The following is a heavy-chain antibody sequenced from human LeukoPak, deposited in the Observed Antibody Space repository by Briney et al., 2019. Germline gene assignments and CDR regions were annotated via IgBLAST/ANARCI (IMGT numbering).Heavy chain of an antibody. CDR3: AREAGEMATIRGYFDY. CDR1: GGSISSSSYY. Sequence: SETLSLTCTVSGGSISSSSYYWGWIRQPPGKGLEWIGTIYYSGSTYYNPSLKSRVTISVDTSKDQFSLKLSSVTAADTAVYYCAREAGEMATIRGYFDYWGQGTLVTVSS. CDR2: IYYSGST. J-gene: IGHJ4*02. D-gene: IGHD5-24*01. V-gene: IGHV4-39*07.